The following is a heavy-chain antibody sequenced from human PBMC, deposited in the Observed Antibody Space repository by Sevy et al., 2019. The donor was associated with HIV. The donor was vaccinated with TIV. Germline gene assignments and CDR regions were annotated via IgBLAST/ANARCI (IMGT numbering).Heavy chain of an antibody. CDR3: AGARYDGSGSFDAFDI. D-gene: IGHD3-22*01. V-gene: IGHV3-48*03. CDR1: GFTFSSFE. CDR2: ISSSGSTI. J-gene: IGHJ3*02. Sequence: GGSLRLSCAASGFTFSSFEMTWVRQAPGKGLEWVSYISSSGSTIYYTNSVKGRFTISRDNAKNSLYLQMDSLRTEDTAIYYCAGARYDGSGSFDAFDIWGQGTMVTVSS.